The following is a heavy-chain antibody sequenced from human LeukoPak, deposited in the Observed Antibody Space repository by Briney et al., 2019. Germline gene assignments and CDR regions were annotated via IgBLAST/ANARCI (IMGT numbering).Heavy chain of an antibody. CDR2: IYPGDSDT. CDR1: GYTFTTYW. CDR3: ARHNRQQLVPTDAFDI. J-gene: IGHJ3*02. D-gene: IGHD6-13*01. V-gene: IGHV5-51*01. Sequence: GESLKTSCKGSGYTFTTYWIAWVRQMPGKGLECMGIIYPGDSDTRYSPSFQGQVTISADKSISTAYLQWSSLKASDTAMYYCARHNRQQLVPTDAFDIWGQGTMVTVSS.